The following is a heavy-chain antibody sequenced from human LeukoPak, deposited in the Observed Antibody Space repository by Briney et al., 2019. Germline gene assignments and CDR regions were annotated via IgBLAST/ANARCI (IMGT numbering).Heavy chain of an antibody. Sequence: GGSLRLSCAASGFTFDDYAMHWVRQAPGKGLEWVSGISWNSGSIGYADSVKGRFTISRDNAKNSLYLQMNSLRAEDTAVYYCARGVRLHLLQHYYYMDVWGKGTTVTVSS. V-gene: IGHV3-9*01. CDR2: ISWNSGSI. CDR3: ARGVRLHLLQHYYYMDV. CDR1: GFTFDDYA. D-gene: IGHD5-24*01. J-gene: IGHJ6*03.